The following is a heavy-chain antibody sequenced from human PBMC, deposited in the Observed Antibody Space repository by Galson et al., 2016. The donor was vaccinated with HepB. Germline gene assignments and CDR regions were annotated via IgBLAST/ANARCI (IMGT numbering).Heavy chain of an antibody. Sequence: SGYTFTNYAMNWVRQAPGQGLEWLGWINTNTGNPTYAQGFTGRFVFSLDTSVSTAYLQISSLGADDTAIYYYARVRIRYFDWLSQFDSNVFDIWGQGTMVTVSS. V-gene: IGHV7-4-1*02. CDR3: ARVRIRYFDWLSQFDSNVFDI. D-gene: IGHD3-9*01. CDR1: GYTFTNYA. CDR2: INTNTGNP. J-gene: IGHJ3*02.